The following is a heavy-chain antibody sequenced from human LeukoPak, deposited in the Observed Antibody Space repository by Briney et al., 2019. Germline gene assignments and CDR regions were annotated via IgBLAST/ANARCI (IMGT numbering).Heavy chain of an antibody. D-gene: IGHD7-27*01. Sequence: ASVKVSCKAPGGTFSSYAISWVRQAPGQGLEWMGGIIPIFGTANYAQKFQGRVTMTEDTSTDTAYMELSSLRSEDTAVYYCATGLTGAPDYWGQGTLVTVSS. CDR3: ATGLTGAPDY. V-gene: IGHV1-69*06. CDR2: IIPIFGTA. J-gene: IGHJ4*02. CDR1: GGTFSSYA.